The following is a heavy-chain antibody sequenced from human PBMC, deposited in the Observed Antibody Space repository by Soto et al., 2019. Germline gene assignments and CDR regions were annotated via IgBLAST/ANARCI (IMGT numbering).Heavy chain of an antibody. Sequence: QVQLQQWGAGLLKPSETLSLTCTVNGGSLTGYYWSWIRQPPGKGLEWIGEVKDGGSTNYSPSLRGHGPIPPDQCRNPFPLGLNSVTAANPAVYFCERGQEGIVAPHWDRGALVTATS. V-gene: IGHV4-34*01. CDR1: GGSLTGYY. CDR2: VKDGGST. CDR3: ERGQEGIVAPH. D-gene: IGHD5-12*01. J-gene: IGHJ4*02.